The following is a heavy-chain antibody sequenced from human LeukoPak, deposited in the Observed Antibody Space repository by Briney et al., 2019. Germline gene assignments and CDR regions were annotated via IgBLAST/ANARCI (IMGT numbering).Heavy chain of an antibody. V-gene: IGHV3-7*01. CDR2: INQDGSTK. Sequence: GGSLRLSCAASGFTFSDNWMIWFRQAPGKGLEWVANINQDGSTKNYVDSVKGRFTISRDNAKNTLYLQMNTLRAEDTAVYYCATLYGGSTDYWGQGTLVTVSS. CDR3: ATLYGGSTDY. CDR1: GFTFSDNW. J-gene: IGHJ4*02. D-gene: IGHD5-12*01.